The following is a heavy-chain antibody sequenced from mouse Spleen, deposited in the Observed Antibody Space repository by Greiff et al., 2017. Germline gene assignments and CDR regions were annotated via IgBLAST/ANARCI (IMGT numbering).Heavy chain of an antibody. J-gene: IGHJ1*01. CDR1: GYTFTEYT. V-gene: IGHV1-62-2*01. CDR3: ARHEDPDYYGSSPYWYFDV. D-gene: IGHD1-1*01. Sequence: QVQLQQSGAELVKPGASVKLSCKASGYTFTEYTIHWVKQRSGQGLEWIGWFYPGSGSIKYNEKFKDKATLTADKSSSTVYMELSRLTSEDSAVYFCARHEDPDYYGSSPYWYFDVWGAGTTVTVSS. CDR2: FYPGSGSI.